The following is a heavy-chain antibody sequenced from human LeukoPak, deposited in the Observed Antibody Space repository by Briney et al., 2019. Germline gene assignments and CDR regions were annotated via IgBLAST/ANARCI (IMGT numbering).Heavy chain of an antibody. CDR2: INTSGST. V-gene: IGHV4-61*02. CDR3: ARYHVLNRGVNWFDP. Sequence: SQTLSLTCAVSGGSIGSGSYYWSWIRQPAGKGPEWIGRINTSGSTDYNPTLNSRVTISVDTSKNQFSLKLSSVTAADTAVYYCARYHVLNRGVNWFDPWGQGTLVTVSS. J-gene: IGHJ5*02. D-gene: IGHD2-2*01. CDR1: GGSIGSGSYY.